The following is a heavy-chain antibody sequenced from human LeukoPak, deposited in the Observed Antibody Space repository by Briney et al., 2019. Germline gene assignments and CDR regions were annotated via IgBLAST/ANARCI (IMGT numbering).Heavy chain of an antibody. D-gene: IGHD1/OR15-1a*01. J-gene: IGHJ4*02. CDR2: IKEDGTEE. CDR1: GFTFSSSW. Sequence: GGSLRLSCAASGFTFSSSWMTWVRQAPGKGLEWVAHIKEDGTEEYYVDSVKGRFTISGDNAKNSLSLQMNSLRAEDTAVYYCARWNNDWEFDYWGQGTLVSVSS. CDR3: ARWNNDWEFDY. V-gene: IGHV3-7*05.